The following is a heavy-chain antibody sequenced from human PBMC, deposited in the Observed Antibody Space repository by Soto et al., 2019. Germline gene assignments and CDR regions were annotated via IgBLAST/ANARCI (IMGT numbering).Heavy chain of an antibody. J-gene: IGHJ6*02. V-gene: IGHV5-51*01. D-gene: IGHD2-2*01. Sequence: GESLKISCKGSGYSFTSYWIGWVRQMPGKGLEWMGIIYPGDSDTRYSPSFQGQVTISADKSISTAYLQWSSLKASDTAMYYCARHVSGYCSSTSCYERSYGMDVWGQGTTVTVSS. CDR1: GYSFTSYW. CDR2: IYPGDSDT. CDR3: ARHVSGYCSSTSCYERSYGMDV.